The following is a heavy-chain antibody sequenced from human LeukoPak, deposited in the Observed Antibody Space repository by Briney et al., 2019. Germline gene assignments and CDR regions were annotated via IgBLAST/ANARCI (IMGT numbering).Heavy chain of an antibody. CDR3: ARARVVTKWIDY. D-gene: IGHD2-21*02. J-gene: IGHJ4*02. CDR1: GFTFSNYW. V-gene: IGHV3-7*03. CDR2: IKQDGSEK. Sequence: GGSLRLSCAASGFTFSNYWMSWVRQASGKGLEWVANIKQDGSEKYYVDSVKGRFTISRDNAKNSLYLQMNSLRAEDTAVYYCARARVVTKWIDYWGQGTLVTVSS.